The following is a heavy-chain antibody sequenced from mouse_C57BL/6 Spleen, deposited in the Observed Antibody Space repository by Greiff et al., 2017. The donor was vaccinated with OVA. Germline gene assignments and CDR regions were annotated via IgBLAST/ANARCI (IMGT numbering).Heavy chain of an antibody. Sequence: QVHVKQPGAELVMPGASVKLSCKASGYTFTSYWMHWVKQRPGQGLEWIGEIDPSDSYTNYNQKFKGKSTLTVDKSSSTAYMQLSSLTYEDSAVYYCARRSGEYFDVWGTGTTVTVSS. CDR1: GYTFTSYW. CDR3: ARRSGEYFDV. CDR2: IDPSDSYT. V-gene: IGHV1-69*01. D-gene: IGHD3-1*01. J-gene: IGHJ1*03.